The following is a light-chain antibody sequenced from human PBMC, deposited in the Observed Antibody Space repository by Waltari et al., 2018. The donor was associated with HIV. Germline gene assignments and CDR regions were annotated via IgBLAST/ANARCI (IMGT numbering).Light chain of an antibody. CDR2: NSN. CDR3: ATWDHELDSWV. Sequence: QSVLPPPPSAPGTPGQRLILSCSGSSSNIRSDAVFLYLQFPGTAPKLLIFNSNQRPSGVPDRFSASKSGTSASLAISGLQSDDEADYYCATWDHELDSWVFGGGTKLTVL. J-gene: IGLJ3*02. CDR1: SSNIRSDA. V-gene: IGLV1-44*01.